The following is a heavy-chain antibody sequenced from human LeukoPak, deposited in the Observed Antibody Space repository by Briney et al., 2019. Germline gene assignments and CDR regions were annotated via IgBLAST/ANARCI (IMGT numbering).Heavy chain of an antibody. V-gene: IGHV1-8*01. CDR2: MSPNSGDT. J-gene: IGHJ4*02. Sequence: EASEKVSCKASGYTFTSYDFNWVRQATGQRPEWMGWMSPNSGDTGYAQKFQDRVTMTRNTSISTAYMELSSLRSDDTAVYYCARGPPNWGYDYWGPGTLVTVSS. CDR1: GYTFTSYD. D-gene: IGHD7-27*01. CDR3: ARGPPNWGYDY.